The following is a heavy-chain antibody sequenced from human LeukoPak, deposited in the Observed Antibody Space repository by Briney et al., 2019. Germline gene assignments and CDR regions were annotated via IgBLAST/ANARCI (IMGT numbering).Heavy chain of an antibody. CDR3: ARDRDLSMVRGVISD. J-gene: IGHJ4*02. CDR2: ISAYNGNT. CDR1: GYTFTGYY. Sequence: ASVKVSCKTSGYTFTGYYMHWVRQAPGQGLEWMGWISAYNGNTNYAQKLQGRVTMTTDTSTSTAYMELRSLRSDDTAVYYCARDRDLSMVRGVISDWGQGTLVTVSS. V-gene: IGHV1-18*04. D-gene: IGHD3-10*01.